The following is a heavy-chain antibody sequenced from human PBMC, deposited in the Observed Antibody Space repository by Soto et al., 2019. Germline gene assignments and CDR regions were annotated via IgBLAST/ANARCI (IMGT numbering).Heavy chain of an antibody. V-gene: IGHV3-30-3*01. Sequence: QVQLVESGGGVVQPGRSLRLSCAASGFTFSSYARHWVRQAPGKGLEWVAVISYDGSNKYYADSVKGRFTISRDNSKKKLFLQMNSRRAEDTAVYYWARPFPPLHTAMGGKNWFDPWGQGTLVTVSS. CDR2: ISYDGSNK. J-gene: IGHJ5*02. D-gene: IGHD5-18*01. CDR3: ARPFPPLHTAMGGKNWFDP. CDR1: GFTFSSYA.